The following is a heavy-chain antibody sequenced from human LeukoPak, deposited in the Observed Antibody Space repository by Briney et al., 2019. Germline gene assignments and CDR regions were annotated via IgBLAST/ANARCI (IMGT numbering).Heavy chain of an antibody. D-gene: IGHD2-15*01. CDR2: ISGSGGST. J-gene: IGHJ4*02. CDR1: GFTFSSYA. V-gene: IGHV3-23*01. Sequence: GGSLRLSCAASGFTFSSYAMSWVRQAPGKGLEWVSAISGSGGSTYYADSVKGRFTISRDNSKNTLYLQMNSLRAEDTAVYYCAKGHGIWWFFFDYWGQETLVTVSS. CDR3: AKGHGIWWFFFDY.